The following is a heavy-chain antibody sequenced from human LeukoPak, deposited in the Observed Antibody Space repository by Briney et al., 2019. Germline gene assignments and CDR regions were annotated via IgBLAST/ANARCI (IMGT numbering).Heavy chain of an antibody. V-gene: IGHV3-21*01. J-gene: IGHJ1*01. CDR2: ISGSSRHI. CDR1: GFPFSSYW. D-gene: IGHD2-21*02. Sequence: GGSLRLSCVASGFPFSSYWMNWVRQAPGKGLEYVSSISGSSRHIYYADSVKGRFTISRDNTKSSLYLQMNSLRVEDMAVYYCARGYCGGDCYGDWGQGTLVTVSS. CDR3: ARGYCGGDCYGD.